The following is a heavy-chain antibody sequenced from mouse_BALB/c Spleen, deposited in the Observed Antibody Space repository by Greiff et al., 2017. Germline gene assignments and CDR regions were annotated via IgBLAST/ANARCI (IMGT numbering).Heavy chain of an antibody. Sequence: EVQLQESGPGLVKPSQSLSLTCTVTGYSITSDYAWNWIRQFPGNKLEWMGYISYSGSTSYNPSLKSRISITRDTSKNQFFLQLNSVTTEDTATYYCASQLGRGVMDYWGQGTSVTVSS. CDR2: ISYSGST. J-gene: IGHJ4*01. V-gene: IGHV3-2*02. CDR3: ASQLGRGVMDY. CDR1: GYSITSDYA. D-gene: IGHD4-1*02.